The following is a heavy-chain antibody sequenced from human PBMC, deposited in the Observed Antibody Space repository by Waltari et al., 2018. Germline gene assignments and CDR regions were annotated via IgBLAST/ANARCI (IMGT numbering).Heavy chain of an antibody. D-gene: IGHD3-16*01. J-gene: IGHJ5*02. CDR2: IYYSGST. CDR1: GGSISSSSYY. V-gene: IGHV4-39*07. CDR3: ARDRILGGGSWFDP. Sequence: QLQLQESGPGLVKPSETLSLTCTVSGGSISSSSYYWGWIRQPPGKGLEWIGSIYYSGSTYYNPSLKSRVTISVDTSKNQFSLKLSSVTAADTAGYYCARDRILGGGSWFDPWGQGTLVTVSS.